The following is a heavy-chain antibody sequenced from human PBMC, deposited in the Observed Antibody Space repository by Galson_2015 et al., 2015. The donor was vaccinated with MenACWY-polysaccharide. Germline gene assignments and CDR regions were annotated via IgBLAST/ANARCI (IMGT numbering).Heavy chain of an antibody. J-gene: IGHJ4*02. Sequence: SLRLSCAASGFTFDDYAMHWVRQAPGQGLEWISGISWDSGSIGYADSVKGRFTISRDKAKNALYMQMNSLRAEDTALYYCAKDIEQLVLWYFDYCGQGTLVAASS. CDR2: ISWDSGSI. CDR3: AKDIEQLVLWYFDY. D-gene: IGHD6-6*01. CDR1: GFTFDDYA. V-gene: IGHV3-9*01.